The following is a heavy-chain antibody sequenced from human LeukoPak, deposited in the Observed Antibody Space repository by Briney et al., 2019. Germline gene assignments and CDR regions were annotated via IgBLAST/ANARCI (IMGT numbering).Heavy chain of an antibody. CDR2: INPSGGST. J-gene: IGHJ4*02. Sequence: ASVKVSCKASGYTFTSYYMHWVRQAPGQGLEWMGIINPSGGSTSYAQKFQGRVTLTRDTSTSTVYMELSSLRSEDTAVYYCARSSTLGNYFDYWGQGTLVAVSS. V-gene: IGHV1-46*01. D-gene: IGHD6-13*01. CDR3: ARSSTLGNYFDY. CDR1: GYTFTSYY.